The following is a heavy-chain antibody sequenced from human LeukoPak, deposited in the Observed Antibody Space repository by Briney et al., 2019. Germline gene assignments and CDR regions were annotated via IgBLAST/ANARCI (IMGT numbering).Heavy chain of an antibody. Sequence: AGSLRLSCAASGFTFSSYAMHWVRQAPGKGLEYVSAISSNGGSTYYANSVKGRFTISRDNSKNTLYLQMGSLRAEVMAVYYCARDGYGGNPNWFDPWGQGTLVTVSS. CDR2: ISSNGGST. D-gene: IGHD4-23*01. CDR3: ARDGYGGNPNWFDP. V-gene: IGHV3-64*01. CDR1: GFTFSSYA. J-gene: IGHJ5*02.